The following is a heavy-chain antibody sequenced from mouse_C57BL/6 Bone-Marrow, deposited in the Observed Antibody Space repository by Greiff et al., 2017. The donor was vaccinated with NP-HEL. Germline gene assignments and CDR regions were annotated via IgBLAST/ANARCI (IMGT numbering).Heavy chain of an antibody. Sequence: EVQLQQSGPELVKPGASVKISCKASGYTFTDYYMNWVKQSHGKSLEWIGDINPNNGGTSYNQKFKGKATLTVDKSSSTAYMELRSLTSEDSAVYYCARGGRLLRLLDDWGQGTSVTVSS. CDR2: INPNNGGT. V-gene: IGHV1-26*01. D-gene: IGHD1-2*01. CDR1: GYTFTDYY. J-gene: IGHJ4*01. CDR3: ARGGRLLRLLDD.